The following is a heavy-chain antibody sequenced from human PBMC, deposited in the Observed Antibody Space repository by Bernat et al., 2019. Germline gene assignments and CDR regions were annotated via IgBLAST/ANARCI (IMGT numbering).Heavy chain of an antibody. D-gene: IGHD2-15*01. CDR2: ISYDGSNK. CDR1: GFTFSSYA. Sequence: QVQLVESGGGVVQPGRSLRLSCAASGFTFSSYAMHWVRQAPGKGLEWVAVISYDGSNKYYADSVKGRFTISRDNSKNTLYLQMNSLRAEDTAVYDCARDWSRSCSGGSCYSLDYWGQGTLVTVSS. V-gene: IGHV3-30-3*01. CDR3: ARDWSRSCSGGSCYSLDY. J-gene: IGHJ4*02.